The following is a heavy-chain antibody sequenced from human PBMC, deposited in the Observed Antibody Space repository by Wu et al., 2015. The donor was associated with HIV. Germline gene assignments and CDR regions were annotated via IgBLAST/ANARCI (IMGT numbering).Heavy chain of an antibody. J-gene: IGHJ6*03. CDR1: GYTFSNYF. CDR3: ARGRGSNYYMDV. V-gene: IGHV1-2*02. Sequence: QVRLIQSGAEVKKPGASVKVSCKASGYTFSNYFVHWVRQAPGQGLEWMGWINPNSGGTKYAQKFQGRVTMTRDTSISTAYMELSRVTSDDTAVYYCARGRGSNYYMDVWGKGTTVTVSS. D-gene: IGHD3-10*01. CDR2: INPNSGGT.